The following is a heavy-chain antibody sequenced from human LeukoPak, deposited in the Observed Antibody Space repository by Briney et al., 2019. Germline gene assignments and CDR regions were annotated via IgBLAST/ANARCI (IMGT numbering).Heavy chain of an antibody. CDR3: ASDYGGRADY. CDR1: GGSITSSSYY. CDR2: IYYSGST. J-gene: IGHJ4*02. D-gene: IGHD4-23*01. Sequence: SETLSLTCTVSGGSITSSSYYWGWLRQPPGKGLEWIGSIYYSGSTYYSPSLKSRVTISVDTSKNQFSLKLSSVTAADTAVYYCASDYGGRADYWGQGTLVTVSS. V-gene: IGHV4-39*07.